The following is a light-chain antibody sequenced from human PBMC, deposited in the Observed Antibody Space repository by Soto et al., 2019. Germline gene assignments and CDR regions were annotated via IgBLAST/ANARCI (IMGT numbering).Light chain of an antibody. CDR3: QQGCSSPPT. CDR1: QSISNH. V-gene: IGKV1-39*01. Sequence: DSQMTQSPSSLSASVEERVIITCRASQSISNHLNWYQQKPGKAPKLLIFAASSLQSGVPSRLSGSRSGPDFTLTIRSLQPEDFATYYCQQGCSSPPTFGQGTKVEIK. J-gene: IGKJ1*01. CDR2: AAS.